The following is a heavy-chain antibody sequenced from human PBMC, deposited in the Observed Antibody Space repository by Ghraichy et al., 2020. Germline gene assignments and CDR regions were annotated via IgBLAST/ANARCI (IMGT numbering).Heavy chain of an antibody. J-gene: IGHJ4*02. Sequence: LSLTCAASGFTFSSFGIHWVRQAPGKGLEWVATISSSGGSNKYYLDSVKGRFTISRDNSMNTVYLQMNSLKPEDTAVYYCARADDIDGSNSVWGQGTLVTVSS. CDR3: ARADDIDGSNSV. V-gene: IGHV3-30*03. D-gene: IGHD4-23*01. CDR2: ISSSGGSNK. CDR1: GFTFSSFG.